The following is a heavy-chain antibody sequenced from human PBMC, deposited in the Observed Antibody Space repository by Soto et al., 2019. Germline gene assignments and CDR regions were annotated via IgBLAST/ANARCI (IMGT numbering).Heavy chain of an antibody. CDR1: GFTFSGYA. V-gene: IGHV3-23*01. CDR3: ARLQAIYGVLKNGIRFDP. D-gene: IGHD3-3*01. J-gene: IGHJ5*02. CDR2: INGGADRT. Sequence: EEQLLESGGGLVQPGGSRRLSCAASGFTFSGYAMSWVRQAPGKGLERVSTINGGADRTYYAESVKGRFTISRDNFKNALDLQMDSLRAEDTAIYYCARLQAIYGVLKNGIRFDPWGQGTLVTVSS.